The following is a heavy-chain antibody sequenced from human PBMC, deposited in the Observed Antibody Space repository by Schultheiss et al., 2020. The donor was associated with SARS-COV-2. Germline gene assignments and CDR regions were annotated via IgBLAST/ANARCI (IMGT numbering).Heavy chain of an antibody. V-gene: IGHV1-46*01. Sequence: ASVKVSCKASGYTFTSNRISWVRQAPGQGLEWMGIINPSGGSTSYAQKFQGRVTITADESTSTAYMELSSLRSEDTAVYYCARDKTVTYGEGAFDIWGQGTMVTVSS. CDR1: GYTFTSNR. CDR2: INPSGGST. D-gene: IGHD4-17*01. J-gene: IGHJ3*02. CDR3: ARDKTVTYGEGAFDI.